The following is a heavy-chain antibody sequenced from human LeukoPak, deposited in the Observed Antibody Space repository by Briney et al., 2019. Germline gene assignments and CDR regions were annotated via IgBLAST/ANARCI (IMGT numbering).Heavy chain of an antibody. Sequence: GASVKLSCKTSGYTFSIYTISWVRQAPGQGLEWMGWISAYNGNTNYAQKLQGRVTMTTDTSTSTAYMELRSLRSDDTAVYYCARFCGSTSRPFDYWGQGTLVTVSS. CDR2: ISAYNGNT. CDR3: ARFCGSTSRPFDY. D-gene: IGHD2-2*01. J-gene: IGHJ4*02. CDR1: GYTFSIYT. V-gene: IGHV1-18*01.